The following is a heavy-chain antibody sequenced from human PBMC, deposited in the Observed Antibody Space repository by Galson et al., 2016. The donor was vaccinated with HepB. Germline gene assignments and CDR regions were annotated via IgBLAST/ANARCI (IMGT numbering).Heavy chain of an antibody. Sequence: SVKVSCKASGNTSTTYFIHWVRQAPGQGLEWMGMFSPSDGSTNYAQKFQGRITMTRDTSTSTVYMELSSLRYEDTAVYFCARDTDDYGDYCFDYWGQGTLVTVSS. CDR2: FSPSDGST. CDR3: ARDTDDYGDYCFDY. D-gene: IGHD4-17*01. J-gene: IGHJ4*02. V-gene: IGHV1-46*01. CDR1: GNTSTTYF.